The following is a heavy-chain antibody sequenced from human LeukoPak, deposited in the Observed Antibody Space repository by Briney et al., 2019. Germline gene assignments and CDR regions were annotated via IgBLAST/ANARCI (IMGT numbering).Heavy chain of an antibody. CDR1: GFTFRNAW. CDR2: IKSKVDGGTA. V-gene: IGHV3-15*01. CDR3: TTRTWAAGFDI. J-gene: IGHJ3*02. D-gene: IGHD2-15*01. Sequence: GGSLRLSCAAPGFTFRNAWMNWVRQAPGKGLEWLGRIKSKVDGGTADYAAPVKGRITISRDDSKNTLYLQINSLRSDDTALYYCTTRTWAAGFDIWGQGTMLTVSS.